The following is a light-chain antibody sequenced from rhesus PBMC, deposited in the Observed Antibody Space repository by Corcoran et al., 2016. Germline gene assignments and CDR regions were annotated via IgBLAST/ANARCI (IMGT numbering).Light chain of an antibody. Sequence: QAALTQPRSVSGSPGRSVTISCTGTSSDIGGYKYVSWYQQHPGTAPKLLIYEVSERPSGVSDRFSGSKSGNTASLTISGLQPEDEADYYCSSYAGSDTFVFGSGTRLTVL. V-gene: IGLV2-32*02. CDR1: SSDIGGYKY. CDR2: EVS. J-gene: IGLJ6*01. CDR3: SSYAGSDTFV.